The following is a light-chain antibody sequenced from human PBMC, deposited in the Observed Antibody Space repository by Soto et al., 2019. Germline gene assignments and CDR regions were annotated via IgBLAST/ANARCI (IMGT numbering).Light chain of an antibody. J-gene: IGKJ2*01. Sequence: EILRTKPPSTLSGSPGARATLFCRASQGISNLVAWYQQKPGQAPRLLIYAASTRAAGIPARFSGSGSGTDFTLTISSLQSEDLAIYYCQQYHILPYTFGQG. CDR1: QGISNL. V-gene: IGKV3-15*01. CDR2: AAS. CDR3: QQYHILPYT.